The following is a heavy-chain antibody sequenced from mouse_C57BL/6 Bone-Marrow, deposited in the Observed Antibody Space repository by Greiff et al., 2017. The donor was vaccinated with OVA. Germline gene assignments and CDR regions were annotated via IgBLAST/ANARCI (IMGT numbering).Heavy chain of an antibody. J-gene: IGHJ1*03. D-gene: IGHD2-3*01. CDR2: IDPETGGT. CDR3: TRPRTDDWYFDV. CDR1: GYTFTDYE. V-gene: IGHV1-15*01. Sequence: QVQLQQSGAELVRPGASVTLSCKASGYTFTDYEMHWVKQTPVHGLEWIGAIDPETGGTAYNQKFKGKAILTADKSSSTACMELRSLTSEDSAVYYCTRPRTDDWYFDVWGTGTTVTVSS.